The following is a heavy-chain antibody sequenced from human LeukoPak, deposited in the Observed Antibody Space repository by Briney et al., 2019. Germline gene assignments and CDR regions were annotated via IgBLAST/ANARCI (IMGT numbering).Heavy chain of an antibody. J-gene: IGHJ3*02. CDR2: IRYDGSNK. V-gene: IGHV3-30*02. CDR1: GFTFSSYG. D-gene: IGHD3-16*01. Sequence: PGRSLRLSCAASGFTFSSYGMHWVRQAPGKGLEWVAFIRYDGSNKYYADSVKGRFTISRDNSKNTLYLQMNSLRAEDTAVYYCAKDLTGGSWLGAFDIWGQGTMVTVSS. CDR3: AKDLTGGSWLGAFDI.